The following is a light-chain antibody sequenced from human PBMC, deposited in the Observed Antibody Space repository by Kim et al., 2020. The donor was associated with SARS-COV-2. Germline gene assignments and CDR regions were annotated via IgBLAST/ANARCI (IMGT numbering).Light chain of an antibody. CDR2: EDN. J-gene: IGLJ3*02. Sequence: TLTISCTRSSGSIASNYVQWYQQRPGSAPTTVIYEDNQRPSGVPDRFSGSIDSSSNSASLTISGLKTEDEADYYCQSYDSSNLNWVFGGGTQLTVL. CDR3: QSYDSSNLNWV. V-gene: IGLV6-57*03. CDR1: SGSIASNY.